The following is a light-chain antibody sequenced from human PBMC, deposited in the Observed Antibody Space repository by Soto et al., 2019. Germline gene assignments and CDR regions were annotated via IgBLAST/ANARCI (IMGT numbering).Light chain of an antibody. CDR1: QNVSSSY. V-gene: IGKV3-20*01. Sequence: IVLTQSPGTLSLSPGERATLSCRASQNVSSSYLAWYQQKPGQSPRLVIYGGSTRAIGIPARFSGSGSGTDFTLTISRLEPEDFAIYYCQQYGSSQYTFGQGTKVEVK. CDR3: QQYGSSQYT. J-gene: IGKJ2*01. CDR2: GGS.